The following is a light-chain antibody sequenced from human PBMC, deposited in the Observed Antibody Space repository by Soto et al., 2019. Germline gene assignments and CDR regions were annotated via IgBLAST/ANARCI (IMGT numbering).Light chain of an antibody. CDR2: DAP. Sequence: DIQMTQSPSTLSASVGDRVTITCRASQSISNWLAWYQQKPGKAPSLLIFDAPNLEYGVPSRFSGSASGTEFTLTISSLQPDDVATYYCQQYSSYWTFGQGTKVEIK. V-gene: IGKV1-5*01. CDR3: QQYSSYWT. J-gene: IGKJ1*01. CDR1: QSISNW.